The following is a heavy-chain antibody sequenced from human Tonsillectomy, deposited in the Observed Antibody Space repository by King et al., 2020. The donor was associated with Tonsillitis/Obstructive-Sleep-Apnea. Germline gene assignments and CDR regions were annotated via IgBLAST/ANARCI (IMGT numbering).Heavy chain of an antibody. D-gene: IGHD6-6*01. CDR1: GGSISSRTYY. CDR3: AREGEYSSTNYFDY. CDR2: IYNSGST. Sequence: QLQESGPGLVKPSETLSLTCTVSGGSISSRTYYWGWLRQPPGKGLEWIGSIYNSGSTYYNPSLKSRVTISVDTSKNQFSLKLSSVTAADTAVYYCAREGEYSSTNYFDYWGQGTLVTVSS. V-gene: IGHV4-39*02. J-gene: IGHJ4*02.